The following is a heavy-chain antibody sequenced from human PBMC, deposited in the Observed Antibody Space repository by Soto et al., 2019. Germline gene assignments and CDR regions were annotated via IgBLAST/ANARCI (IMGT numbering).Heavy chain of an antibody. J-gene: IGHJ4*02. V-gene: IGHV3-23*01. CDR1: GFTVDMYA. CDR2: RSGMGTRT. D-gene: IGHD3-16*01. CDR3: AKTPAVITVITSFDD. Sequence: GSMSLAFVAAGFTVDMYALSWVRPAAEKGLEWVSSRSGMGTRTYDADSVKGRLTISRDTSNNTLYMQMDSLRTEGTGVSYCAKTPAVITVITSFDDWGQGTPVTVSS.